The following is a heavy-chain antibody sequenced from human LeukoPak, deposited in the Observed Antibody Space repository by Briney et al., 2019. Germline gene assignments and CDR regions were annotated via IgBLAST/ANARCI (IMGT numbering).Heavy chain of an antibody. CDR1: GGSISNSSYY. Sequence: AETLSLTCTVSGGSISNSSYYWGWLPQPPGKGLEWVGSNYYSGSNYCNPSLKGRVTISVDTSENQFSLTLNSVTAADTAVYYCARGPRWLQDYFTFWGQGTLVTVSS. J-gene: IGHJ4*02. V-gene: IGHV4-39*07. D-gene: IGHD5-24*01. CDR3: ARGPRWLQDYFTF. CDR2: NYYSGSN.